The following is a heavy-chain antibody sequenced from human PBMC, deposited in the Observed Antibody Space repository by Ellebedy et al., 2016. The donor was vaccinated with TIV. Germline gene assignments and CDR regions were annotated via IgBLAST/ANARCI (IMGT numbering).Heavy chain of an antibody. CDR1: GFPFSLAG. J-gene: IGHJ4*02. V-gene: IGHV3-21*04. CDR2: IVNTGRET. CDR3: TRDGREWSRDY. D-gene: IGHD3-3*01. Sequence: GESLKISXAASGFPFSLAGMTWIRQAPGKGLEWVGTIVNTGRETYYADPFKGRFTISRDNAMNLVDLHLYGLTVEDTAVYFCTRDGREWSRDYWGQGTLVTVSS.